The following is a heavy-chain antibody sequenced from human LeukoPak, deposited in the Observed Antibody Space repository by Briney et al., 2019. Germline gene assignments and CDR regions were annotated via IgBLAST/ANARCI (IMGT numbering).Heavy chain of an antibody. CDR2: IWYDGSNT. CDR3: ARPARIAVAGTLDY. D-gene: IGHD6-19*01. V-gene: IGHV3-33*01. J-gene: IGHJ4*02. Sequence: PGGSLRLSCAASGFTFSSYGMHWVRQAPGKGLEWVAVIWYDGSNTYYADSVKGRFTISRDNSKNTLYLQMNSLRAEDTAVYYCARPARIAVAGTLDYWGQGTLVTVSS. CDR1: GFTFSSYG.